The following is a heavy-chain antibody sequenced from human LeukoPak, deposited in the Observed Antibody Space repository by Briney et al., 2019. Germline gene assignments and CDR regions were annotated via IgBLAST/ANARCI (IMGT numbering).Heavy chain of an antibody. J-gene: IGHJ5*02. Sequence: GGSLRLSCAASGFTFSSYAMHWVRQAPGKGMEWVAVISYDGSNKYYADSVKGRFTISRDNSKNTLYLQMNSLRAEDTAVYYCARQRLGYCSGGSCYSSHNWFDPWGQGTLVTVSS. CDR3: ARQRLGYCSGGSCYSSHNWFDP. D-gene: IGHD2-15*01. V-gene: IGHV3-30-3*01. CDR2: ISYDGSNK. CDR1: GFTFSSYA.